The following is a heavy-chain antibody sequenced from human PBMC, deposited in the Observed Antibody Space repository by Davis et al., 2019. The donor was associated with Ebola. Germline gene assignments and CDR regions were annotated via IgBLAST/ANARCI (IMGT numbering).Heavy chain of an antibody. D-gene: IGHD3-10*01. CDR1: GGSISSGDYY. V-gene: IGHV4-30-4*01. J-gene: IGHJ2*01. CDR3: ARAGVRGVIITSWYFDL. CDR2: IYYSGST. Sequence: SLRLSCAVSGGSISSGDYYWSWIRQPPGKGLEWIGYIYYSGSTYYNPSLKSRVTISVDTSKNQFSLKLSSVTAADTAVYYCARAGVRGVIITSWYFDLWGRGTLVTVSS.